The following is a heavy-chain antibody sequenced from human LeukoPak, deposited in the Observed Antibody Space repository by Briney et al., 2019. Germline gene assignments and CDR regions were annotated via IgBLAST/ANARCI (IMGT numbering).Heavy chain of an antibody. V-gene: IGHV4-59*01. CDR1: GGSISSYY. J-gene: IGHJ4*02. CDR2: MYYSGST. Sequence: PSETLSLTCTVSGGSISSYYWSWIRQPPGKGLEWIGYMYYSGSTNYNPSLKSRVTISVDTSKNQFSLKLSSVTAADTAVYFCVRGVTRGYIYADWGQGTLVTVSS. D-gene: IGHD5-18*01. CDR3: VRGVTRGYIYAD.